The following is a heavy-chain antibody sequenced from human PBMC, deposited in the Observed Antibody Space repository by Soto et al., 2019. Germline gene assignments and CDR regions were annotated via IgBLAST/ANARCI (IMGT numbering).Heavy chain of an antibody. CDR2: IISLFGTT. CDR1: GGSLRSYL. J-gene: IGHJ6*02. V-gene: IGHV1-69*01. Sequence: QVQLVQSGAEVRKPGSSVKVSCKASGGSLRSYLITWVRQAPGQGLEWMGGIISLFGTTNYAQKFQGTVTITADASTSTSYMDISNLTSGDTAIYYCASGTNYDVLRAYYYGMDVWGQWTTVIVSS. D-gene: IGHD3-9*01. CDR3: ASGTNYDVLRAYYYGMDV.